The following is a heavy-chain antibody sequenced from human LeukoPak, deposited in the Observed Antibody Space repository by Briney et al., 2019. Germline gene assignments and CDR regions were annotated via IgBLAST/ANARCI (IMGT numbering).Heavy chain of an antibody. J-gene: IGHJ4*02. V-gene: IGHV4-59*11. CDR3: TRDRRDGYNYVDI. CDR1: GGSISSHY. Sequence: SETLCLTCTVSGGSISSHYWSWIRQPPGKGLEWISFISFSGSTDYNPSLKSRGTISVDASKNQFSLKLSSVTAADTAVYYCTRDRRDGYNYVDIWGQGSLVTVSS. CDR2: ISFSGST. D-gene: IGHD5-24*01.